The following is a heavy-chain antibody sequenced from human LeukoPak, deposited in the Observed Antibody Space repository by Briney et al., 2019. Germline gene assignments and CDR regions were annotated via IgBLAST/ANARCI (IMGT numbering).Heavy chain of an antibody. J-gene: IGHJ4*02. CDR1: RFTVSSNY. CDR2: IYSGGNT. Sequence: GGSLRLSCAASRFTVSSNYMTWVRQAPGKGLEWVSVIYSGGNTYYADSVKGRFTISRDNSKNTLYLQMNSLRAEDTAVYYCASIVEEFGELLYDYWGQGTLVTVSS. CDR3: ASIVEEFGELLYDY. D-gene: IGHD3-10*01. V-gene: IGHV3-66*01.